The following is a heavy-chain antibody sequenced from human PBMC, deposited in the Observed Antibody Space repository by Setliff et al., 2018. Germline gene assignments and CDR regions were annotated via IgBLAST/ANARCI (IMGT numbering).Heavy chain of an antibody. CDR1: GFTFRIYW. J-gene: IGHJ4*01. V-gene: IGHV3-7*01. D-gene: IGHD5-18*01. CDR3: AKASLAYSFGYYFDS. Sequence: GESLKISCSASGFTFRIYWMSWVRQAPGKGLEWVANIKGDDSEKYYVDSVKGRFTVSRDYVKNSLFLHMNNLRPEDTALYYCAKASLAYSFGYYFDSWGQGALVTVSS. CDR2: IKGDDSEK.